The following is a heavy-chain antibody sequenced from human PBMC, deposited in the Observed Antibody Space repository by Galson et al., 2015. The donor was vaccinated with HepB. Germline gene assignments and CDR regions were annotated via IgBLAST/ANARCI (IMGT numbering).Heavy chain of an antibody. D-gene: IGHD6-13*01. CDR2: ISTSSNYI. Sequence: SLRLSCAASGFTFSSYSMNWVRQAPGKGLEWVSSISTSSNYIYYADSVKGRFTISRDNAKNSLYLQMNSLRAEDTAVYYCARVRWASSWYGGRDYWGQGTLVTVSS. CDR1: GFTFSSYS. J-gene: IGHJ4*02. CDR3: ARVRWASSWYGGRDY. V-gene: IGHV3-21*01.